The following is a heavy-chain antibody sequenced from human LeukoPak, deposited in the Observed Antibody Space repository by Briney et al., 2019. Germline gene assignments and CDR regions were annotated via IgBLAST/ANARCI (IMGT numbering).Heavy chain of an antibody. V-gene: IGHV4-39*07. CDR2: IYYSGST. J-gene: IGHJ4*02. CDR1: GGSISSSSYY. D-gene: IGHD2-15*01. Sequence: SETLSLTCTVSGGSISSSSYYWGWIRQPPGKGLEWIGSIYYSGSTYYNPSLKSRVTISVDTSKNQFSLMLNSVTAADTAVYYCARDGPSGGSLLYWGQGTLVTVSS. CDR3: ARDGPSGGSLLY.